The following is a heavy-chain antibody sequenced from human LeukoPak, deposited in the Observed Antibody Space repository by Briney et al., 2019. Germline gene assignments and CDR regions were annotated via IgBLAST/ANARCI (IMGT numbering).Heavy chain of an antibody. CDR1: EFSFSSYA. CDR3: AKDTYGDYVGHGAFDI. D-gene: IGHD4-17*01. V-gene: IGHV3-9*01. CDR2: ISWNSGSI. J-gene: IGHJ3*02. Sequence: GRSLRLSCAASEFSFSSYAMHWVRQAAGKGLEWVAGISWNSGSIGYADSVKGRFTISRDNAKNSLYLQMNSLRAEDTALYYCAKDTYGDYVGHGAFDIWGQGTMVTVSS.